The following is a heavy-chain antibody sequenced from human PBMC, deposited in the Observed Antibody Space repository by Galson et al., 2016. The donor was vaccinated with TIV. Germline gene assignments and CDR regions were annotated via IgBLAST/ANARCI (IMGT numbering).Heavy chain of an antibody. V-gene: IGHV1-8*02. CDR1: GYSFINHD. CDR3: ARSYDSSGNRGRFDH. D-gene: IGHD3-22*01. CDR2: MNPYSGNT. Sequence: SVKVSCKASGYSFINHDINWVRQATGQGLEWMGWMNPYSGNTGYAQKFQGRVTMTRNTAISTAYMELNSLRAEDTAVYYCARSYDSSGNRGRFDHWGQGTLVTASS. J-gene: IGHJ4*02.